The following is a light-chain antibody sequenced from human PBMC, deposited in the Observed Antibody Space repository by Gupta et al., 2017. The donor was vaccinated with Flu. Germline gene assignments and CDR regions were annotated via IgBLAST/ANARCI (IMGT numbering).Light chain of an antibody. CDR1: SSDVGGYNY. V-gene: IGLV2-11*01. J-gene: IGLJ1*01. CDR3: CSYAGSAYV. CDR2: DVS. Sequence: GTSSDVGGYNYVSWYQQHPGKAPKLMIYDVSKRPSGVPDRFSGSKSGSTASLTISELQAEDEADYYCCSYAGSAYVFGTGTKVHVL.